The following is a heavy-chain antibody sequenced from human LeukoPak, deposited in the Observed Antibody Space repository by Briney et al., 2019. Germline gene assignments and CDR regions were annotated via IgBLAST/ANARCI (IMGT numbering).Heavy chain of an antibody. CDR2: IYSDGTT. Sequence: PGGSLRLSCAASGFTVSNNYMSWVRQAPGKKLEWVSDIYSDGTTFYADSVKGRFTISRDSSKNTLYLQMNSLRVEDTAVYYCARDSPVLTYWGQGTLVTVSS. J-gene: IGHJ4*02. D-gene: IGHD1-20*01. CDR1: GFTVSNNY. V-gene: IGHV3-53*01. CDR3: ARDSPVLTY.